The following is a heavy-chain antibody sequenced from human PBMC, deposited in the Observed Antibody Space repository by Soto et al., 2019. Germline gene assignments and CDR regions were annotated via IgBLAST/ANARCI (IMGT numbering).Heavy chain of an antibody. J-gene: IGHJ3*02. V-gene: IGHV1-69*01. CDR2: IIPIFGTA. CDR3: ARGRAAAGRAAAFDI. Sequence: QVRLVQSGAEVKKPGSSVKVSCKASGGTFSSYAIRCVLQAPGQGLEWMGGIIPIFGTANYAQKFQGRVTITADESTSTAYMELSSLRSEDTAVYYCARGRAAAGRAAAFDIWGQGTMVTVSS. CDR1: GGTFSSYA. D-gene: IGHD6-13*01.